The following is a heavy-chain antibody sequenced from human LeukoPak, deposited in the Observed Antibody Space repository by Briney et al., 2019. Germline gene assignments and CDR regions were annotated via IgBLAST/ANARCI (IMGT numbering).Heavy chain of an antibody. D-gene: IGHD5-18*01. CDR2: IIPIFGTA. CDR1: VGTFSSYA. J-gene: IGHJ4*02. CDR3: ARDLGGYSYGTGY. Sequence: GASVKVSCKVSVGTFSSYALSWVRQAPGKGLEWMGGIIPIFGTANYAQKFQGRVTNTADESTSTAYMELSSLRSEDTAVYYCARDLGGYSYGTGYWGQGTLVTVSS. V-gene: IGHV1-69*13.